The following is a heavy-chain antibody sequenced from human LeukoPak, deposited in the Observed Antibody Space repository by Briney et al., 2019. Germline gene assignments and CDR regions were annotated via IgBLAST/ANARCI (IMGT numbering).Heavy chain of an antibody. CDR2: INHSGST. D-gene: IGHD3-16*01. CDR3: ATRPYYDYVWGALDYYYYGMDV. J-gene: IGHJ6*02. CDR1: GGSFSGYY. V-gene: IGHV4-34*01. Sequence: SETLSLTCAVYGGSFSGYYWSWIRQPPGKGLEWIGEINHSGSTNYNPSLKSRVTISVDTSKNQFSLKLSSVTAADTAVYYCATRPYYDYVWGALDYYYYGMDVWAKGPRSPSP.